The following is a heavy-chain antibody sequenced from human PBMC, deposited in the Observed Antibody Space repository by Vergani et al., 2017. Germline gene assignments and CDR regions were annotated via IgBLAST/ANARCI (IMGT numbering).Heavy chain of an antibody. CDR1: GYTFTSYG. Sequence: QVQLVQSGAEVKKPGASVKVSCKASGYTFTSYGISWVRQAPGQGLEWMGWISAYNGNTNYAQKLQGRVTMTTDTSTSTAYMERRSLRSDDTAVYYCARGYYYDSSGYPGADYGMDVWGQGTTVTVSS. CDR3: ARGYYYDSSGYPGADYGMDV. CDR2: ISAYNGNT. V-gene: IGHV1-18*01. D-gene: IGHD3-22*01. J-gene: IGHJ6*02.